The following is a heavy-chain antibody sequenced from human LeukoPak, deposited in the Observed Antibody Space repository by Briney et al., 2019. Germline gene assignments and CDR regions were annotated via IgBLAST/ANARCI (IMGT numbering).Heavy chain of an antibody. Sequence: SGPTLVNPTQTLTLTCTFSGFSLSTSGVGVGWIRQPPGKALEWLALIYWDDDKRYSPSLKSRLTITKDTSKNQVVLTMTNMDPVDTATYYCAHRGYDFSSGAYYFDYWGQGTLVTVSS. V-gene: IGHV2-5*02. CDR1: GFSLSTSGVG. D-gene: IGHD3-3*01. CDR3: AHRGYDFSSGAYYFDY. CDR2: IYWDDDK. J-gene: IGHJ4*02.